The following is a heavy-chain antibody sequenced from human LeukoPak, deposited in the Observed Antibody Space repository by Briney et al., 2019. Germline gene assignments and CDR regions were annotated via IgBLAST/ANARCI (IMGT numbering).Heavy chain of an antibody. CDR1: GYTFTSYG. CDR3: ARGGIAAAGTGDWFDP. V-gene: IGHV1-69*13. J-gene: IGHJ5*02. D-gene: IGHD6-13*01. CDR2: IIPIFGTA. Sequence: ASVKVSCKASGYTFTSYGISWVRQAPGQGLEWMGGIIPIFGTANYAQKFQGRVTITADESTSTAYMELSSLRSEDTAVYYCARGGIAAAGTGDWFDPWGQGTLVTVSS.